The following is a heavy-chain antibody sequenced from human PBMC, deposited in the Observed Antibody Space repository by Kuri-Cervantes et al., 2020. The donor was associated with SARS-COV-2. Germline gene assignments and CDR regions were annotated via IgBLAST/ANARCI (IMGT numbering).Heavy chain of an antibody. J-gene: IGHJ4*02. D-gene: IGHD3-10*01. CDR3: AGAGTGWKYPIDY. Sequence: LSLTCAASGFTFSDYYMSWIRQAPGRGLEWVSYISDGGRAKHYADSAKGRFTVSRDNAKNSLYLQMNSLRTEDTAVYFCAGAGTGWKYPIDYWGQGTLVTVSS. CDR2: ISDGGRAK. CDR1: GFTFSDYY. V-gene: IGHV3-11*01.